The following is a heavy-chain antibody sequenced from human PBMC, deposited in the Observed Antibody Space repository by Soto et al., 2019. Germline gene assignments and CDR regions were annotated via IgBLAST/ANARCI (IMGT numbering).Heavy chain of an antibody. CDR3: TKGFGNYLAFDY. CDR2: ISNDGSNK. CDR1: GFSFSTYG. V-gene: IGHV3-30*18. J-gene: IGHJ4*02. D-gene: IGHD1-26*01. Sequence: QVHLVESGGGVVQPGRSLRLSCAASGFSFSTYGMHWVRQAPGKGLEWVAFISNDGSNKYYADSVKGRFTISRDNYKNTLFLQMNSLRAEDTAVYYCTKGFGNYLAFDYWGQGTLVTVSS.